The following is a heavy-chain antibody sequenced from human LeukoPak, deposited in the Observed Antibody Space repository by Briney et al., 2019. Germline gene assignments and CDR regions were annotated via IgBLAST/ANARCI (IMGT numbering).Heavy chain of an antibody. D-gene: IGHD4-23*01. J-gene: IGHJ4*02. CDR3: AAVRDGGQDY. Sequence: SLKVSCKASGFTFTSSAMQWVRQARGQRLEWIGWIVVGSGNTNYAQKFQERVTITRDMSPRRAYMELSSLRSEDTAVYYCAAVRDGGQDYWGQGTLVTVSS. CDR2: IVVGSGNT. CDR1: GFTFTSSA. V-gene: IGHV1-58*02.